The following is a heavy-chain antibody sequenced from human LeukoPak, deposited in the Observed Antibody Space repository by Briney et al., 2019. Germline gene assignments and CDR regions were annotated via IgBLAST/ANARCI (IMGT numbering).Heavy chain of an antibody. V-gene: IGHV3-11*04. Sequence: GGSLRLSCAASGFTFSDYSMSWIRQAPGKGLEWVSNIRSSGSTIYIADSVKGRFTISRDNAKSSLYLQMNSLRAEDTAVYYCARAYYYDSSGAFGYWGQGTLVTVSS. D-gene: IGHD3-22*01. CDR3: ARAYYYDSSGAFGY. CDR1: GFTFSDYS. J-gene: IGHJ4*02. CDR2: IRSSGSTI.